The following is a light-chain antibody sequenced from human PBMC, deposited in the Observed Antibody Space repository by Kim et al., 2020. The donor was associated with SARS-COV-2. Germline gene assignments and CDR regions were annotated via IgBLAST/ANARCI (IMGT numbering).Light chain of an antibody. CDR2: GAS. J-gene: IGKJ1*01. CDR3: QQYKTWPPLT. Sequence: SPGERATLSCRASQSVSSNLAWYQQKPGQAPRLLIHGASTRATGIPARFSGSGSGTEFTLTISSLQSEDSAVYYCQQYKTWPPLTFGQGTKVDIK. CDR1: QSVSSN. V-gene: IGKV3-15*01.